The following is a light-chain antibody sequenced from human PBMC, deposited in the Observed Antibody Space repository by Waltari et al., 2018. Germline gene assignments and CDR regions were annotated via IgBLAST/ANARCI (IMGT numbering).Light chain of an antibody. Sequence: QSVPTPPPSVSGAPGPEVPNPCPGSSLHIGTGEDVPRYQQLPGTAPKLLIYGNSNRPSGVPDRFSGSKSGTSASLAITGLQAEDEADYYCQSYDSSLSGSVFGGGTKLTVL. CDR1: SLHIGTGED. V-gene: IGLV1-40*01. CDR2: GNS. CDR3: QSYDSSLSGSV. J-gene: IGLJ2*01.